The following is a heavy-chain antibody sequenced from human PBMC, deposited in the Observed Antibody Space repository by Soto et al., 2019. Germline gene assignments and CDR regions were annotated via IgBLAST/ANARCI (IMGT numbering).Heavy chain of an antibody. D-gene: IGHD2-21*02. Sequence: EVQLLESGGGLVQPGWSVRLSCAASGLTFGNYAMSWVRQAPGKGLEWVSAISGDSGRTYYADSVKGRFTISRDNSKNTLYLQMNTLRAEDTAVYYCAVTPNCGRDCSAASYWYFDIWGRGTLVTVSS. CDR2: ISGDSGRT. CDR3: AVTPNCGRDCSAASYWYFDI. CDR1: GLTFGNYA. J-gene: IGHJ2*01. V-gene: IGHV3-23*01.